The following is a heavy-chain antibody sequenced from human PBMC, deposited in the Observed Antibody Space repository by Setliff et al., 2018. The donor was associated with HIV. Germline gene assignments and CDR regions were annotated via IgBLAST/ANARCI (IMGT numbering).Heavy chain of an antibody. J-gene: IGHJ3*01. Sequence: SETLSLTCTVSGGSITSFYWNWIRQPAGRGLEWIGRIYTSGSTNYSPSLKSRVSMSVDTSKNQFSMKLNSVTAADTAVYYCASSDRGVWGFNVWGQGAMVTVSS. D-gene: IGHD3-16*01. CDR1: GGSITSFY. V-gene: IGHV4-4*07. CDR2: IYTSGST. CDR3: ASSDRGVWGFNV.